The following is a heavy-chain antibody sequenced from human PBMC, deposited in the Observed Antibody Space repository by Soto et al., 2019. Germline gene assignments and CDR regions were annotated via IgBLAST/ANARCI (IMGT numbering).Heavy chain of an antibody. CDR2: ISGSGGST. CDR1: GFTFSSYA. Sequence: GESLKISCAASGFTFSSYAMSWVRQAPGKGLEWVSAISGSGGSTYYADSVKGRFTISRDNSKNTLYLQMNSLRAEDTAVYYCAKDEGEGNNWYADYWGQGTLVTVSS. V-gene: IGHV3-23*01. D-gene: IGHD1-20*01. CDR3: AKDEGEGNNWYADY. J-gene: IGHJ4*02.